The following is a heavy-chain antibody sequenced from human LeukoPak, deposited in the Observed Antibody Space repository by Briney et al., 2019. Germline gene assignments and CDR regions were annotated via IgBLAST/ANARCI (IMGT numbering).Heavy chain of an antibody. Sequence: PSETLSLTCTVSGGSISSSSYYWGWIRQPPGKGLEWIGSIYYSGNTYYNPSLKSRVTISVDTSKNQFSLKLSSVTAADTAVYYCARLRYGSGSYHNWFDPWGQGTLVTVSS. CDR3: ARLRYGSGSYHNWFDP. CDR1: GGSISSSSYY. J-gene: IGHJ5*02. CDR2: IYYSGNT. D-gene: IGHD3-10*01. V-gene: IGHV4-39*01.